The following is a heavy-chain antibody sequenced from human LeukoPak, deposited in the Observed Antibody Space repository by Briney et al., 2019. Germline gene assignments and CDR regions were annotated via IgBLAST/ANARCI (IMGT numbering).Heavy chain of an antibody. V-gene: IGHV1-18*04. J-gene: IGHJ4*02. Sequence: ASVKVSCKASGYTFTSYGISWVRQAPGQGLEWMGWISAYNGNTNYAQKLQGRVTMTTDISTSTAYMELRSLRSDDTAVYYCARSGNILTGYYKARFDYWGQGTLVTVSS. D-gene: IGHD3-9*01. CDR3: ARSGNILTGYYKARFDY. CDR2: ISAYNGNT. CDR1: GYTFTSYG.